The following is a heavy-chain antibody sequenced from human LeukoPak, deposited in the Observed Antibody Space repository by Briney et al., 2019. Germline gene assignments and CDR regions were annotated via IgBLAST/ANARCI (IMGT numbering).Heavy chain of an antibody. V-gene: IGHV3-53*01. CDR2: IYGDDET. J-gene: IGHJ4*02. CDR1: GFTITTNY. CDR3: ARVSGRYYGSGSLYFDY. Sequence: GGSLRLSCAASGFTITTNYMNWVRQAPGKGLEWVSVIYGDDETNYADSVKGRFTISRDNSKTTLYLQMNSLRAEDTAVYYCARVSGRYYGSGSLYFDYWGQGTLVTVSS. D-gene: IGHD3-10*01.